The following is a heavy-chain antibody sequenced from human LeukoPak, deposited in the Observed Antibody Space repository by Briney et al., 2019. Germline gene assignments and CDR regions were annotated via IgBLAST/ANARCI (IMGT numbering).Heavy chain of an antibody. CDR2: IYHSGST. CDR1: GGSISSSNW. CDR3: VSLSGYDQYVDY. Sequence: SETLSLTCAVSGGSISSSNWWSWVRQPPGKGLEWIGEIYHSGSTNYNPSLKSRVTISVDKSKNQFSLKLSSVTAADTAVYYCVSLSGYDQYVDYWGQGTLVTVSS. D-gene: IGHD5-12*01. V-gene: IGHV4-4*02. J-gene: IGHJ4*02.